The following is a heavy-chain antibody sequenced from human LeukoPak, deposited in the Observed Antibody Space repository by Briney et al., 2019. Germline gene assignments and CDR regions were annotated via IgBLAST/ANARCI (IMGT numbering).Heavy chain of an antibody. Sequence: GGSLRLSCAASGLTFRTYGMHWVRQAPGKGLEWVTFIRYDGSDKFYADSVRGRFTISRDNSKNTLFLQLNSLRVEDTAVYYCAKAGSSGWSSSGGDYWGQGSLVTVSS. CDR2: IRYDGSDK. V-gene: IGHV3-30*02. D-gene: IGHD6-19*01. CDR1: GLTFRTYG. J-gene: IGHJ4*02. CDR3: AKAGSSGWSSSGGDY.